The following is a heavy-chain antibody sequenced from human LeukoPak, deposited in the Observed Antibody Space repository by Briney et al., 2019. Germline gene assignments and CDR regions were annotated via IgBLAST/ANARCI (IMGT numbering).Heavy chain of an antibody. Sequence: PGGSLRLSCAASGFIFSTYWMHWVRQAPGKGLVWVSRMNSDGSSISYADSVKGRFTISRDSAKNTLYLQMNNLRPEDTAVYYCVPQEDCSRTTCQFDYWGQGTLVTVSS. CDR1: GFIFSTYW. CDR2: MNSDGSSI. V-gene: IGHV3-74*01. D-gene: IGHD2-2*01. CDR3: VPQEDCSRTTCQFDY. J-gene: IGHJ4*02.